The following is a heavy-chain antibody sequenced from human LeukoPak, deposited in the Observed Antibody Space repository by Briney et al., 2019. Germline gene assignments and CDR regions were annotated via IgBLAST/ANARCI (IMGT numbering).Heavy chain of an antibody. V-gene: IGHV1-2*02. CDR1: GYTFSDYY. J-gene: IGHJ5*02. D-gene: IGHD1-26*01. CDR2: INPDNGAT. Sequence: GASVKVSCKASGYTFSDYYIHWVRQAPGQGLEWMGWINPDNGATDYAQKFQDKVTMTRDTSISTVSMELNWLTSDDTALYYCTTGSRTRGAGARGFDPWGQGTLVTVSS. CDR3: TTGSRTRGAGARGFDP.